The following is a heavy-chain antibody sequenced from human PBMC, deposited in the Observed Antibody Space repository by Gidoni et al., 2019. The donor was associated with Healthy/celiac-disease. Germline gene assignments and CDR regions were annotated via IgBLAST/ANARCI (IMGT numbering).Heavy chain of an antibody. J-gene: IGHJ4*02. D-gene: IGHD6-13*01. V-gene: IGHV3-30*02. CDR2: IRYDGSNK. CDR1: GVTFSSHG. CDR3: AKDPSSRWYRGGYFDY. Sequence: VQRVESGGGVVQPGGSRRLSCAASGVTFSSHGMHWVRQAPGKGLEWVAFIRYDGSNKYYADSVKGRFTISRDNSKNTLYLQMNSLRAEDTAVYYCAKDPSSRWYRGGYFDYWGQGTLVTVSS.